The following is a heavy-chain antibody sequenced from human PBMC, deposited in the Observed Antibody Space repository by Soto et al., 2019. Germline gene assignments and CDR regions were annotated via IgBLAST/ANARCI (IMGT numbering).Heavy chain of an antibody. CDR2: IFYTGTT. CDR3: ARLVVVAPVANA. Sequence: PSEALSGTCSVSGGSIRYNSYYWVWIRQPPGKGLEWVGGIFYTGTTYYSPSLKDRVTISVDTSKNSFSLNLTSVTAADTAVYFCARLVVVAPVANAWGQGTLVPVSS. D-gene: IGHD2-2*01. V-gene: IGHV4-39*02. J-gene: IGHJ5*02. CDR1: GGSIRYNSYY.